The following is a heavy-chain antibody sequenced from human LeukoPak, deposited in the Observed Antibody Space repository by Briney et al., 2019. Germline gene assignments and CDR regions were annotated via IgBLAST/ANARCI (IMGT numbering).Heavy chain of an antibody. CDR3: ARKNARSVPTGVSPLDY. Sequence: PSQTLSLICTVSGGSISSGTYYWRWIRQPAGKGLEWVVRIYTSGYTNYNPSLKSRLTISADTSKNQFSLKLNFVTAADTAVYYCARKNARSVPTGVSPLDYWGQGALVTVSS. D-gene: IGHD2-2*01. J-gene: IGHJ4*02. CDR1: GGSISSGTYY. V-gene: IGHV4-61*02. CDR2: IYTSGYT.